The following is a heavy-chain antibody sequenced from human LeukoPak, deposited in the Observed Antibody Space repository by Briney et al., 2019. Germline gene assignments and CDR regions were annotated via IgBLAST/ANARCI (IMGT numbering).Heavy chain of an antibody. CDR2: IYHSGST. J-gene: IGHJ4*02. CDR1: GGSISSGGYS. V-gene: IGHV4-30-2*01. Sequence: SETLSLTCAVSGGSISSGGYSWSWIRQPPGKGLEWIGYIYHSGSTYYNPSLKSRVTISVDRSKNQFSLKLSSVTAADTAVYYCARVYGRFVVPAAYYFDYWGQGTLVTVSS. D-gene: IGHD2-2*01. CDR3: ARVYGRFVVPAAYYFDY.